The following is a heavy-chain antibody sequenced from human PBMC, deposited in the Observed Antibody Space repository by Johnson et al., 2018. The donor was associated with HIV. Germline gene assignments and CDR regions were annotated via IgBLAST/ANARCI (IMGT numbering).Heavy chain of an antibody. CDR3: AKEKVTGMGAFDI. CDR1: GFTFSSYA. CDR2: ISYDGSNK. D-gene: IGHD5-18*01. Sequence: QVQLVESGGGVVQPGRSLRLSCAASGFTFSSYAMHWVRQAPGKGLEWVAVISYDGSNKYYADSVKGRLTISRDNSKNTLFLQMNSLRDEDTAVYYCAKEKVTGMGAFDIWGRGTMVTVSS. V-gene: IGHV3-30*18. J-gene: IGHJ3*02.